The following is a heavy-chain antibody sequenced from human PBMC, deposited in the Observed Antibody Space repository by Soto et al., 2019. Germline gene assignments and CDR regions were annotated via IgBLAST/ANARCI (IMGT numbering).Heavy chain of an antibody. V-gene: IGHV1-2*02. D-gene: IGHD4-17*01. J-gene: IGHJ3*02. CDR3: ARNDYGDYDDALDI. CDR2: INPNSGGT. CDR1: GYTFTGYY. Sequence: ASVKVSCKASGYTFTGYYMHWARQAPGQGLEWMGWINPNSGGTNYAQKLQGRVTMTTDTSTSTAYMELRSLRSDDTAVYYCARNDYGDYDDALDIWGQGTMVTVSS.